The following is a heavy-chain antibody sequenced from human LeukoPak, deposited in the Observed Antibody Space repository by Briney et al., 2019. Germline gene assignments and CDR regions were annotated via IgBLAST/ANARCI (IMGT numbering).Heavy chain of an antibody. D-gene: IGHD3-22*01. CDR2: ISSSGGST. CDR3: ARDGTLKGYYDSSGYYRLFDY. J-gene: IGHJ4*02. V-gene: IGHV3-23*01. Sequence: GGSLRLSCAASGFTFSDYAMTWVRQAPGKGLEWVSSISSSGGSTYYADSVKGRFTISRDDSKNTLYLQMNSLRAEDTAVYYCARDGTLKGYYDSSGYYRLFDYWGQGTLVTVSS. CDR1: GFTFSDYA.